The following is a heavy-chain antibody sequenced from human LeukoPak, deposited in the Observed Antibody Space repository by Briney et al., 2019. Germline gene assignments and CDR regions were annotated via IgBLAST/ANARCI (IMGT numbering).Heavy chain of an antibody. CDR3: AKLLAVTNSYYFNY. CDR2: ISGGGSGGST. D-gene: IGHD6-19*01. CDR1: GFSFSSYA. J-gene: IGHJ4*02. Sequence: QTGGSLRLSCAASGFSFSSYAMNWVRQAPGKGLEWVSTISGGGSGGSTYYADSVKGRFTISRDNSKDTLYLQMNSLRTENTAVYYCAKLLAVTNSYYFNYWGQGTLVTVSS. V-gene: IGHV3-23*01.